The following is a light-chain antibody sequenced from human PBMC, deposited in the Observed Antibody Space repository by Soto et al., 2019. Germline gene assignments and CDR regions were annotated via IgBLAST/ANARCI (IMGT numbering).Light chain of an antibody. CDR1: STDVGVYNY. CDR3: SSYRSDTTLV. CDR2: EVS. J-gene: IGLJ2*01. V-gene: IGLV2-14*01. Sequence: QSALTQPASVSGSPGQSIAISCTGTSTDVGVYNYVSWYQQHPGKAPKLLIYEVSRRPSGVSDRFSGAKSGITASLTISGLQAEDEADYYCSSYRSDTTLVFGGGTKLTVL.